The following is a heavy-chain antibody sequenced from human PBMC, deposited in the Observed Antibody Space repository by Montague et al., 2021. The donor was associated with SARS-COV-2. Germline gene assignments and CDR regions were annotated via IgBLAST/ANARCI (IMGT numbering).Heavy chain of an antibody. CDR3: AKDIGPYGSDPYGMDV. CDR1: GFTFDDYT. D-gene: IGHD3-10*01. CDR2: ISRNSGSI. Sequence: SLRLSCAASGFTFDDYTMHWVRQAPGKGLEWVSGISRNSGSICYADSVKSRFTISRDNAKNSLYLQMNRLRAEDTALYYCAKDIGPYGSDPYGMDVWGQGTTVTVSS. V-gene: IGHV3-9*01. J-gene: IGHJ6*02.